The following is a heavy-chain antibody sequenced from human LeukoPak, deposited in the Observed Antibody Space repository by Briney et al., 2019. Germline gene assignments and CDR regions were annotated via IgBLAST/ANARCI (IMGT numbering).Heavy chain of an antibody. CDR1: GYTFTSYG. CDR3: ARARITGTLPRYYFDY. J-gene: IGHJ4*02. CDR2: ISAYNGNT. Sequence: ASVKVSCKASGYTFTSYGISWVRQAPGQGLEWMGWISAYNGNTNYAQKLQGRVTMTTDTSTSTAYMELRSLRSDDTAVYYCARARITGTLPRYYFDYWGQGTLVTVSS. V-gene: IGHV1-18*01. D-gene: IGHD1-7*01.